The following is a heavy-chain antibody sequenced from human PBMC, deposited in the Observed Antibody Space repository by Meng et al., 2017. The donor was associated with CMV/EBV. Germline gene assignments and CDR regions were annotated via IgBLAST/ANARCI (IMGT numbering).Heavy chain of an antibody. V-gene: IGHV4-34*01. D-gene: IGHD4-17*01. J-gene: IGHJ4*02. CDR2: INHSGST. CDR3: ARGHDYGDYALDY. CDR1: GGSISSYY. Sequence: GSLRLSCTVSGGSISSYYWSWIRQPPGKGLEWIGEINHSGSTNYNPSLKSRVTISVDTSKNQFSLKLSSVTAADTAVYYCARGHDYGDYALDYWGQGTLVTVSS.